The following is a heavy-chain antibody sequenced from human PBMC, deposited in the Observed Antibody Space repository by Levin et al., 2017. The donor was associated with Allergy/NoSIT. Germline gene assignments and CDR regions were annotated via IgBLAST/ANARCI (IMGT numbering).Heavy chain of an antibody. D-gene: IGHD1-1*01. CDR3: ARLPKRRVGSASYYYYMDV. Sequence: SETLSLTCTVSGGSISSVSHYWGWIRQPPGKGLEWIGGIYYGGSTYYNPSLKGRVTLSVDTPKNQFALKLSTVTAADTAVYYCARLPKRRVGSASYYYYMDVWGKGTAVTVSS. CDR2: IYYGGST. CDR1: GGSISSVSHY. V-gene: IGHV4-39*01. J-gene: IGHJ6*03.